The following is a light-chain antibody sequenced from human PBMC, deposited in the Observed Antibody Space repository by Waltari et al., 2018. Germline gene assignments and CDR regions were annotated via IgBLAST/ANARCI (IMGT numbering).Light chain of an antibody. CDR1: SSDVGGYNY. CDR2: DVS. CDR3: SSYTSSSTLWV. V-gene: IGLV2-14*03. J-gene: IGLJ3*02. Sequence: QSALTQPASVSGSPGQSITISCTGTSSDVGGYNYVSWYQQHPGKAPKLMISDVSNRPSGGSNRFSGSKSGNTASLTISGLQAEDGADYYCSSYTSSSTLWVFGGGTKLTVL.